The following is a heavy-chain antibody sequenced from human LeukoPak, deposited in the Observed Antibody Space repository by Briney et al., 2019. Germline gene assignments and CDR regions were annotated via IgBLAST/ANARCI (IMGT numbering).Heavy chain of an antibody. J-gene: IGHJ4*02. D-gene: IGHD2/OR15-2a*01. CDR2: ISTSGST. Sequence: SQTLSLTCTVSGASASSVSYYWSWIRQPAGKGLEWIGRISTSGSTNYNPSLKSRVTISVDTSKNQFSLKLSSVTAADTAVYYCASDYLGSYDYWGQGTLVTVSS. CDR3: ASDYLGSYDY. V-gene: IGHV4-61*02. CDR1: GASASSVSYY.